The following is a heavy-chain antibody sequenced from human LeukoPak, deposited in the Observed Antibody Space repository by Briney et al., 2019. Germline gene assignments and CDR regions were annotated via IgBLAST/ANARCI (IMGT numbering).Heavy chain of an antibody. V-gene: IGHV3-74*01. CDR1: GFTFSSYW. D-gene: IGHD3-22*01. CDR2: INSDGRST. J-gene: IGHJ4*02. CDR3: ARCYYDRSALDY. Sequence: GGSLRLSCAASGFTFSSYWMYWVRQAPGKGLEWVSRINSDGRSTSYADAVKGRFTISRDNAKNTLYLQMNSLRTEDTAVYYGARCYYDRSALDYWGQGTLVTVSS.